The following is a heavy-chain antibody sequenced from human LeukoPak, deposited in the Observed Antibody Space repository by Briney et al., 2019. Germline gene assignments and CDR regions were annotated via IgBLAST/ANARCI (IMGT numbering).Heavy chain of an antibody. D-gene: IGHD6-13*01. Sequence: SETLSLTCTVSGGSISSYYWSWIRQPPGKGLEWIGYIYYSGSTNYNPSLKSRVTISLDTSKNQFSLKLSSVTAADTAVYYCARGVVAAAGRTFDFWGQGTLGTVSS. CDR2: IYYSGST. V-gene: IGHV4-59*01. J-gene: IGHJ4*02. CDR3: ARGVVAAAGRTFDF. CDR1: GGSISSYY.